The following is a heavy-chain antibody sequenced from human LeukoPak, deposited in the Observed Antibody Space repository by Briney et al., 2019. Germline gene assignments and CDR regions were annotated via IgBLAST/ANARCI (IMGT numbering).Heavy chain of an antibody. J-gene: IGHJ6*02. CDR1: GFTFSSYG. Sequence: GGSLRLSCAASGFTFSSYGTHWVRQAPGKGLEWVSAISGSGGSTYYADSVKGRFTISRDNSKNTLYLQMNSLRAEDTAVYYCARRYFDWLLSVYYGMDVWGQGTTVTVSS. CDR3: ARRYFDWLLSVYYGMDV. V-gene: IGHV3-23*01. D-gene: IGHD3-9*01. CDR2: ISGSGGST.